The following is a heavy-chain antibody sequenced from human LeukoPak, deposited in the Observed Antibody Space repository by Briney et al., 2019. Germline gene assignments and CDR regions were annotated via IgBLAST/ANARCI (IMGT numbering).Heavy chain of an antibody. CDR1: GFTFSSYS. D-gene: IGHD6-19*01. Sequence: PGGSLRLSCAASGFTFSSYSMNWVRQAPGKGLEWVSSISSSSSYIYYADSVKGRFTISRDNAKNSLYLQMNSLRAEDTAVYYCARQSRIAVAGTGFDYWGQGTLVTVSS. CDR3: ARQSRIAVAGTGFDY. V-gene: IGHV3-21*01. J-gene: IGHJ4*02. CDR2: ISSSSSYI.